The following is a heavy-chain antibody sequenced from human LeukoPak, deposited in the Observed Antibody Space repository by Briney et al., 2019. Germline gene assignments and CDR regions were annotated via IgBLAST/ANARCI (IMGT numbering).Heavy chain of an antibody. Sequence: GGSLRLSCSASGFTFSSYTMHWVRQAPGKGLEYVSAISNNGGSTYYADSVRGRFTVSRDNSKNTLYLQMSSLRAEDTAVYYCVKGLKIPDYWGQGTLVTVSS. J-gene: IGHJ4*02. CDR1: GFTFSSYT. CDR2: ISNNGGST. V-gene: IGHV3-64D*06. CDR3: VKGLKIPDY.